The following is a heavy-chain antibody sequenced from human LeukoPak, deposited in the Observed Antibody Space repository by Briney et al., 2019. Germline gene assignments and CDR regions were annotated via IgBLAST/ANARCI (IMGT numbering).Heavy chain of an antibody. V-gene: IGHV3-21*01. CDR3: ANSDEDYEYFDL. CDR2: ISSSSSYI. D-gene: IGHD4-17*01. Sequence: GGSLRLSCAASGFTFSSYSMDWVRQAPGKGLEWVSSISSSSSYIYYADSVKGRFTISRDNAKNSLYLQMNSLRAEDTAVYYCANSDEDYEYFDLWGRGTLVTVSS. CDR1: GFTFSSYS. J-gene: IGHJ2*01.